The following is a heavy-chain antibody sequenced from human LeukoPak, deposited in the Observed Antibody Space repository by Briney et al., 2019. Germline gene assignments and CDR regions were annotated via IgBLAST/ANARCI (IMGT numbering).Heavy chain of an antibody. CDR1: GGTFSSYA. Sequence: GASVKVSCKASGGTFSSYAISWVRQAPGQGLEWMGRIIPMFGTTNYAQNFQGRVTITTDESTSTAYMEVSSLRIEDTAVYYCASVTVTTWAPDGHMDVWGKGTTVTVSS. CDR3: ASVTVTTWAPDGHMDV. CDR2: IIPMFGTT. D-gene: IGHD4-11*01. V-gene: IGHV1-69*05. J-gene: IGHJ6*03.